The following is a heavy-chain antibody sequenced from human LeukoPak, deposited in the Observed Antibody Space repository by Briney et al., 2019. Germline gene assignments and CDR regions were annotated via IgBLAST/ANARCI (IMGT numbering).Heavy chain of an antibody. CDR3: ANKESSIIWYDYFDY. V-gene: IGHV3-23*01. D-gene: IGHD6-13*01. Sequence: GGSLRLSCAASGFTFSSYAMSWVRQAPGKGLEWVSAISGSGGSTYYADSVKGRFTISRDNSKNTLYLQMNSLRAEDTAVYYCANKESSIIWYDYFDYWGQGTLVTVSS. J-gene: IGHJ4*02. CDR1: GFTFSSYA. CDR2: ISGSGGST.